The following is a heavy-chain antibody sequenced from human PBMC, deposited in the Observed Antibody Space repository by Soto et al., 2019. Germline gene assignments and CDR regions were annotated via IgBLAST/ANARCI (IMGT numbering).Heavy chain of an antibody. CDR3: ARRGSGSYYDY. V-gene: IGHV3-23*01. D-gene: IGHD1-26*01. J-gene: IGHJ4*02. CDR2: SGSGGST. CDR1: GFTFSSYA. Sequence: EVQLLESGGGLVQPGGSLRLSCAASGFTFSSYAMRWVRQAPGKGLEWVSASGSGGSTYYADSVKGRFTISRDNSKNTLYLQMNSLSAEDTAVYYCARRGSGSYYDYWGQGTLVTVSS.